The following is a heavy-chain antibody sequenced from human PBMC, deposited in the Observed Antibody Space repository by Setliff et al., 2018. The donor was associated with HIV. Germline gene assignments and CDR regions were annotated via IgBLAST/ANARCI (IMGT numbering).Heavy chain of an antibody. CDR1: GYSFTTLW. V-gene: IGHV5-51*01. Sequence: PGESLKISCQASGYSFTTLWIAWVRQMPGKGLEWMGMVFPDDSDTRYSPSFQGQVSMSADKSINTAYLQRSSLKASDTAVYYCARSMGFKATTRLDFWGPGTLVTV. CDR3: ARSMGFKATTRLDF. D-gene: IGHD3-10*01. J-gene: IGHJ4*02. CDR2: VFPDDSDT.